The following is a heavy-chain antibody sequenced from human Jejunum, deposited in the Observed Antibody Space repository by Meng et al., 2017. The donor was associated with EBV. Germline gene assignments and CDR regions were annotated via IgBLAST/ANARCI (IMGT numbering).Heavy chain of an antibody. J-gene: IGHJ4*02. V-gene: IGHV4-61*01. CDR3: ARNWNF. CDR1: GGSVSSGTYY. CDR2: IYNSGST. D-gene: IGHD1-1*01. Sequence: GQLQGSGPGLVKPSETLSLTCTVSGGSVSSGTYYWTWIRQPPGKGLEWIGYIYNSGSTNYNPSLKSRVTISLDTSKNQFSLKLSSVTAADTAMYYCARNWNFWGQGTLVTVSS.